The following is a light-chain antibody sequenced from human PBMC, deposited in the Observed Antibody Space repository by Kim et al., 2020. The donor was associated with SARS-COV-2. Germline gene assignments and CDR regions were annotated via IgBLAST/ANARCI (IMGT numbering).Light chain of an antibody. V-gene: IGLV3-1*01. Sequence: SPGQTASFPCSGEKLANKYVCWYQQRPGQSPVLVMYQDTKRPSGIPERFSGSNSGNTATLTISGTQALDEADYYCQAWDSAYVVFGGGTQLTVL. CDR2: QDT. J-gene: IGLJ2*01. CDR3: QAWDSAYVV. CDR1: KLANKY.